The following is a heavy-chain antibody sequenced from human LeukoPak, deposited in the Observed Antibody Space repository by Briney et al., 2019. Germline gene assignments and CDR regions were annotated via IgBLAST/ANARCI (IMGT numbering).Heavy chain of an antibody. CDR2: ISSSGSTI. Sequence: PGGSLRLSCAASGFTFSDYYMSWIRQAPGKGLEWVSYISSSGSTIYYADSVKGRFTISRDNAKNSLYLQMNSLRAEDTAAYYCAREDSSSWALGAFDIWGQGTMVTVSS. CDR3: AREDSSSWALGAFDI. J-gene: IGHJ3*02. D-gene: IGHD6-6*01. CDR1: GFTFSDYY. V-gene: IGHV3-11*01.